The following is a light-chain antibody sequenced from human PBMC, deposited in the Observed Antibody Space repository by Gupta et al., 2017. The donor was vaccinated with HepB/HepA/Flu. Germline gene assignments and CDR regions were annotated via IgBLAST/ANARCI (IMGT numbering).Light chain of an antibody. CDR1: QSLLHSNGYNY. J-gene: IGKJ1*01. CDR2: LGS. CDR3: MQALQTPPT. Sequence: DIVMTQSPLPLPVTPGEPAPISCRSSQSLLHSNGYNYLDWYLQKPGQSPQLLIYLGSNRASGVPDRFSSSGAGTDFTLKISRVEAEDVGVYYCMQALQTPPTFGQGTKVEIK. V-gene: IGKV2-28*01.